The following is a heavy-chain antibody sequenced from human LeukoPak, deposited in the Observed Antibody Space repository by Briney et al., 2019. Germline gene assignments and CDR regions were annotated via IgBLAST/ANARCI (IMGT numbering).Heavy chain of an antibody. J-gene: IGHJ4*02. CDR3: ARANQPWFGELEPNFDY. Sequence: GGSLRLSCAASGFSFSSYWMHWVRQAPGKGLVWVSRISSDGSIINYADSVKGRFTISRDNSKNTLYLQMNSLRAEDTAVYYCARANQPWFGELEPNFDYWGQGTLVTVSS. V-gene: IGHV3-74*01. D-gene: IGHD3-10*01. CDR2: ISSDGSII. CDR1: GFSFSSYW.